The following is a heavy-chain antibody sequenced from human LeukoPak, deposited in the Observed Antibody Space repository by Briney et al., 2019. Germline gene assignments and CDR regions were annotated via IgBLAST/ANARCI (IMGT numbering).Heavy chain of an antibody. J-gene: IGHJ4*02. Sequence: SETLSLTCTVSGGSIRSSYYYWGWIRQPPGKGLEWIGSIYYSGSTYYNPSLKSRVTISVDTSKNQFSPKLSSVTAADTAVYYCARLTGDHDYWGQGTLVTVSS. CDR3: ARLTGDHDY. CDR1: GGSIRSSYYY. V-gene: IGHV4-39*01. D-gene: IGHD7-27*01. CDR2: IYYSGST.